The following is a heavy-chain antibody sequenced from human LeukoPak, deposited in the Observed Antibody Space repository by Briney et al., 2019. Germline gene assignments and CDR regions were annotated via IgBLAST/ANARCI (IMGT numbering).Heavy chain of an antibody. CDR2: INHSGST. V-gene: IGHV4-34*01. J-gene: IGHJ5*02. D-gene: IGHD6-19*01. CDR3: ARDASDSSGWYWFDP. CDR1: GGSFSGYY. Sequence: PSETLSLTCAVYGGSFSGYYWSWIRQPPGKGLEWIGEINHSGSTNYNPSLKSRVTISVDTSRNQFSLKLSSVTAADTAVYYCARDASDSSGWYWFDPWGQGTLVTVSS.